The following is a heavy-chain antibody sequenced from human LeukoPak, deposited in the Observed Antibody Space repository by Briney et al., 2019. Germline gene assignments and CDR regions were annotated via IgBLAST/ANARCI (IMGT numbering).Heavy chain of an antibody. J-gene: IGHJ4*02. CDR2: IIPIFDTA. D-gene: IGHD6-19*01. V-gene: IGHV1-69*13. Sequence: SVKVSCKASGGTFSSYAISWVRQAPGQGLEWMGGIIPIFDTANYAQKFQGRVTITADESTSTAYMELSSLRSEDTAVYYCARSTVGAVARFDYWGQGTLVTVSS. CDR1: GGTFSSYA. CDR3: ARSTVGAVARFDY.